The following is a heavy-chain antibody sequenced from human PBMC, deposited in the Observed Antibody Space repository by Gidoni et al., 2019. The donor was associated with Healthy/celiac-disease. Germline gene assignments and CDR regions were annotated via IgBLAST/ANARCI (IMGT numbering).Heavy chain of an antibody. CDR2: ISGSGGST. V-gene: IGHV3-23*01. J-gene: IGHJ4*02. CDR1: GFTFSSYA. Sequence: LLESGGGLVQPGGSLRLSCAASGFTFSSYAMSWVRQAPGKGLEWVSAISGSGGSTYSADSVKGRFTISRDNSKNTLYLQMNSLRAKDTAVDYCAKDSSYDFWSGYLVWGQGTLVTVSS. D-gene: IGHD3-3*01. CDR3: AKDSSYDFWSGYLV.